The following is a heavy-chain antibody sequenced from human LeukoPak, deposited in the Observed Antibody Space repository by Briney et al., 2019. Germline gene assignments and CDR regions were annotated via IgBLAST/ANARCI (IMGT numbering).Heavy chain of an antibody. D-gene: IGHD6-13*01. J-gene: IGHJ6*02. CDR2: ISYDGSNK. CDR3: AKAASSSWPSYYYGMDV. CDR1: GFTFSSYA. Sequence: GESLRLSCAASGFTFSSYAMDWVRQAPGKGLEWVAVISYDGSNKYYADSVKGRFTISRDNSKNALYLQMSSLRVDDTAVYYCAKAASSSWPSYYYGMDVWGQGTTVTVSS. V-gene: IGHV3-30-3*01.